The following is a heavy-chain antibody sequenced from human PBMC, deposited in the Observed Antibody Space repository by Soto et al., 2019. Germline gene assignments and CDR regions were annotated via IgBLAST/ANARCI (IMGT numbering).Heavy chain of an antibody. V-gene: IGHV3-23*01. CDR2: ISGSGGST. D-gene: IGHD2-15*01. CDR1: VFTFSSYA. Sequence: GGALRLSCAASVFTFSSYAMSWVRQAPGKGLEWVSAISGSGGSTYYADSVKGRFTISRDNSKNTLYLQMNSLRAEDTAVYYCARAVEDYYYSMDVWGQGTTVTVSS. CDR3: ARAVEDYYYSMDV. J-gene: IGHJ6*02.